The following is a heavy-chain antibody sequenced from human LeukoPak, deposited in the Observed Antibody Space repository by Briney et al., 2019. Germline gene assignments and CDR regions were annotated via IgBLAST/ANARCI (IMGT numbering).Heavy chain of an antibody. CDR2: LNPCGGST. CDR3: ATSPTNAYYYGSGSYYAFDY. Sequence: ASVKVSCKASGYTFTSHHMHWVRQAPGQGLQWMGILNPCGGSTTYARTFQGRVTMTRDTSTSTVYMELSSLRSEDTAVYYCATSPTNAYYYGSGSYYAFDYWGQGTLVTVSS. J-gene: IGHJ4*02. CDR1: GYTFTSHH. V-gene: IGHV1-46*01. D-gene: IGHD3-10*01.